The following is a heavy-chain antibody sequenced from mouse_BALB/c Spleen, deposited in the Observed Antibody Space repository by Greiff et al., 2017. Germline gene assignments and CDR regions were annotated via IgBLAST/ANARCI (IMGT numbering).Heavy chain of an antibody. V-gene: IGHV1S137*01. CDR3: ARSYGFDY. CDR2: ISTYYGDA. CDR1: GYTSTDYA. Sequence: QVQLQQSGAELVRPGVSVKISCKGSGYTSTDYAMHWVKQSHAKSLEWIGVISTYYGDASYNQKFKGKATMTVDKSSSTAYMELARLTSEDSAIYYCARSYGFDYWGQGTTLTVSS. D-gene: IGHD1-1*01. J-gene: IGHJ2*01.